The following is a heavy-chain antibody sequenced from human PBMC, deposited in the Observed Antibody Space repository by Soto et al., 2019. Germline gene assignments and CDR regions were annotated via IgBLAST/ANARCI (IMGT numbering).Heavy chain of an antibody. Sequence: QVQLVESGGGVVQPGRSLRLSCAASGFTLSDFAMHWVRQAPGKGLEWVAVISYDGTKKYLADSVKGRFTISRDHSKNTLDLQMTSLPTAETPIYFWAAPVGVFDPYFVYRGQGTLVTVSS. J-gene: IGHJ4*02. CDR2: ISYDGTKK. V-gene: IGHV3-30*04. D-gene: IGHD2-8*01. CDR1: GFTLSDFA. CDR3: AAPVGVFDPYFVY.